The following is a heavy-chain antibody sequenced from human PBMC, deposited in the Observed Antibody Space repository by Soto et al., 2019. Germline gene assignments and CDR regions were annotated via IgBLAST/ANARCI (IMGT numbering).Heavy chain of an antibody. D-gene: IGHD6-13*01. CDR1: GVSLSTSGVG. Sequence: QITLKESGPTLVKPTQTLTLTCTFSGVSLSTSGVGVGWIRQPPGKALEWLALIYWNDDKRYSPSLKSRLTITKDTSKNQVVLTMTNMDPVDTATYYCAHRITGSSWSWWFDPWGQGTLVTVSS. J-gene: IGHJ5*02. CDR2: IYWNDDK. CDR3: AHRITGSSWSWWFDP. V-gene: IGHV2-5*01.